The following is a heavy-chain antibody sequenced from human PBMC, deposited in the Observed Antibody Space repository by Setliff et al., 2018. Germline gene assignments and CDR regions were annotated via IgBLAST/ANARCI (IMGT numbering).Heavy chain of an antibody. CDR3: ARGAPPRVWYNYYYMDV. CDR1: GYSISSGYY. CDR2: TYHSGST. Sequence: PSETLSLTCAVSGYSISSGYYWGWIRQPPGKGLEWIGSTYHSGSTYYNPSLKGRVTISVDTSKNQFSLKLSSVTAADTAVYYCARGAPPRVWYNYYYMDVWGKGTTVTVSS. D-gene: IGHD1-26*01. V-gene: IGHV4-38-2*01. J-gene: IGHJ6*03.